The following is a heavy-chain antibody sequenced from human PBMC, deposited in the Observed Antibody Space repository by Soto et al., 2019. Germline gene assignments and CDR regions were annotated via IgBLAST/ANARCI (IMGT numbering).Heavy chain of an antibody. CDR3: ARAEGAAATGGCDY. CDR1: GGSFSGYY. V-gene: IGHV4-34*01. D-gene: IGHD6-13*01. Sequence: QVQLQQWGAGLLKPSETLSLTCAVYGGSFSGYYWSWIRQPPGKGLEWIGEINHSGSTNYNPSLKSRVTISVDTSKNQFSLKLSSVTAADTAVYYCARAEGAAATGGCDYWGQGTLVTVSS. CDR2: INHSGST. J-gene: IGHJ4*02.